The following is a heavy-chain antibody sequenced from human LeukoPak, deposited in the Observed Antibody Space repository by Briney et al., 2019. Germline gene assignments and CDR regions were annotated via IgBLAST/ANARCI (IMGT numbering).Heavy chain of an antibody. V-gene: IGHV1-18*04. CDR2: ISAYNGNT. D-gene: IGHD3-10*01. Sequence: ASVKVSCKASGYTFTIYGISLGRHAPGQGLEWMGWISAYNGNTNNAQKLPGRVTMTTDTSTSTAYMELRSLRSDDTAVYVCACLGTGGPYWGQGTLVTVSS. CDR3: ACLGTGGPY. CDR1: GYTFTIYG. J-gene: IGHJ4*02.